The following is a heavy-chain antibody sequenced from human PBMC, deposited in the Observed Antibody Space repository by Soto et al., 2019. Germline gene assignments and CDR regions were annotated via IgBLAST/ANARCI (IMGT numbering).Heavy chain of an antibody. Sequence: QVQLVQSGDEVRKPGSSVKVSCKASGYIFVNYGIAWVRQAPGQGLEWMGWIIPYIGNTHYASKVQGRLTMTTDTSTSTAYRDLGSLTSYDKAVYYCAMVDNYFTPTPQDVWSQGTTVTVSS. CDR1: GYIFVNYG. V-gene: IGHV1-18*01. J-gene: IGHJ6*02. CDR3: AMVDNYFTPTPQDV. D-gene: IGHD5-12*01. CDR2: IIPYIGNT.